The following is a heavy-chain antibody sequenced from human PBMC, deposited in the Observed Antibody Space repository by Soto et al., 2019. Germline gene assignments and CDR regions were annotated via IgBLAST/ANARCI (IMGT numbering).Heavy chain of an antibody. CDR2: ISGSGDKT. CDR3: VKEWTTRRAFDY. D-gene: IGHD5-12*01. Sequence: EVRLLESGGGLVQPGGSLRLSCAASGFTFRSYAMSWVRQAPGKGLEWVSSISGSGDKTYYADSVKGRFTYSRDNSKNTLFLQMNDLRVEDTAVYYCVKEWTTRRAFDYWGQGTLVTVSS. J-gene: IGHJ4*02. CDR1: GFTFRSYA. V-gene: IGHV3-23*01.